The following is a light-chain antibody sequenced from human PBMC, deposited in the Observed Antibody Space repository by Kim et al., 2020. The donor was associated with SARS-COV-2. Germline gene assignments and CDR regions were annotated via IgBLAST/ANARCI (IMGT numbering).Light chain of an antibody. CDR3: QQYGSSPQT. CDR2: GAS. Sequence: SPVERATLSCGASQSVGSSYLAWYQQKPGQAPRLLIYGASSRATGIPDRFSGSGSGTDFTLNISRLEPEDFAVYYCQQYGSSPQTFGQGTKLDIK. J-gene: IGKJ1*01. CDR1: QSVGSSY. V-gene: IGKV3-20*01.